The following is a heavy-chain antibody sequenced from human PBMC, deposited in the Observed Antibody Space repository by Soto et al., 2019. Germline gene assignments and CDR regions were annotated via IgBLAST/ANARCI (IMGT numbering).Heavy chain of an antibody. CDR1: GFTFSSYA. V-gene: IGHV3-23*01. Sequence: GGSLRLSCAASGFTFSSYAMSWVRQAPGKGLEWVSAISGSGGSTYYADSVKGRFTISRDNSKNTLYLQMNGLRAEDTAVYYCAKTIRGSEDILTGYSRYYYYYGMDVWGQGTTVTVSS. CDR3: AKTIRGSEDILTGYSRYYYYYGMDV. D-gene: IGHD3-9*01. J-gene: IGHJ6*02. CDR2: ISGSGGST.